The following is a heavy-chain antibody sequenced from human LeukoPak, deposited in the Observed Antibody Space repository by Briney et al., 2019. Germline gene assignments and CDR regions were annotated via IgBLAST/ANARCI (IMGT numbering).Heavy chain of an antibody. D-gene: IGHD2-2*01. V-gene: IGHV3-21*01. CDR1: GFTFSSYT. CDR2: ISSSSYI. Sequence: GGSLRLSCAASGFTFSSYTMNWVRQAPGMGPEWVSSISSSSYIYYADSVKGRFTISRDNAKNSLYLQMNSLRAEDTAVYYCARWRSTSGDQDFDYWGQGTLVTVSS. J-gene: IGHJ4*02. CDR3: ARWRSTSGDQDFDY.